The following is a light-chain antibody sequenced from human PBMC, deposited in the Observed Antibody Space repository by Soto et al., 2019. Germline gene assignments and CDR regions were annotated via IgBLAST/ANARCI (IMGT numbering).Light chain of an antibody. V-gene: IGKV3-11*01. Sequence: ELVLPQLPATFFCFQGERAPLSCKASQSVSSYLAWYQQKPGQAPRLLIYDASDRATGVPARFSGSGSGTDFTLTISSLEPEDSAVYYCQQRSNWPPAFGQGTKVDI. J-gene: IGKJ1*01. CDR1: QSVSSY. CDR2: DAS. CDR3: QQRSNWPPA.